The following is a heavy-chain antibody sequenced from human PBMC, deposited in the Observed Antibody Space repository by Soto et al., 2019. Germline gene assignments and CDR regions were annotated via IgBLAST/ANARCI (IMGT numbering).Heavy chain of an antibody. CDR1: GFTFSSYA. CDR3: AKGPPRLAGLALLPFDY. Sequence: EVQLLESGGGLVQPGGSLRLSCAASGFTFSSYAMSWVRQAPGKGLEWVSAISGSGGSTYYADSVKGRFTISRDNSKNTLYLQINSLRAEDTVIYYCAKGPPRLAGLALLPFDYWGQGTLVTVSS. J-gene: IGHJ4*02. D-gene: IGHD2-15*01. V-gene: IGHV3-23*01. CDR2: ISGSGGST.